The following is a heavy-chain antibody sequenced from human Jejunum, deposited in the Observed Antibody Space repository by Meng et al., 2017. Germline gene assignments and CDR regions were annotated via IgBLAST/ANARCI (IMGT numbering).Heavy chain of an antibody. CDR1: GYTFTASS. V-gene: IGHV1-2*06. CDR3: ARDPGLDR. Sequence: QVQLCHSGAGVKGPGASVKVSCKASGYTFTASSLNWVRQAPGQGLEWMGRISPHSGGTDYAQNFQGRVTLTRGTSISTAYMQMSGLTSDDTAVYYCARDPGLDRWGRGTLVTVSS. CDR2: ISPHSGGT. J-gene: IGHJ5*02.